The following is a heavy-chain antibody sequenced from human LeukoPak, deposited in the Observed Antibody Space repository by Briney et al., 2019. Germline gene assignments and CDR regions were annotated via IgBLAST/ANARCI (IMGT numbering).Heavy chain of an antibody. CDR3: ARGQLEWENYYYGMDV. CDR1: GFTFSSYS. J-gene: IGHJ6*02. D-gene: IGHD1-1*01. Sequence: GSLRLSCAASGFTFSSYSMNWVRQAPGKGLEWVSYISSSSSTIYYADSVKGRFTISRDNSKNTLYLQMNSLRAEDTAVYYCARGQLEWENYYYGMDVWGQGTTVTVSS. CDR2: ISSSSSTI. V-gene: IGHV3-48*01.